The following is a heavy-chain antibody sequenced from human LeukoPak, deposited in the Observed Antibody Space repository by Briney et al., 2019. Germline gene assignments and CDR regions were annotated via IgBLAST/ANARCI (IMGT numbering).Heavy chain of an antibody. CDR2: ISSSSGYI. D-gene: IGHD6-13*01. J-gene: IGHJ6*03. CDR3: ARVPGYSSSWYISYYYYYYMDV. CDR1: GFTFSSYS. V-gene: IGHV3-21*01. Sequence: PGGSLRLSCAASGFTFSSYSVNWVRQAPGKGLEWVSCISSSSGYIYYADSVKGRFTISRDNAKNSLYLQMNSLRAEDTAVYYCARVPGYSSSWYISYYYYYYMDVWGKGTTVTVSS.